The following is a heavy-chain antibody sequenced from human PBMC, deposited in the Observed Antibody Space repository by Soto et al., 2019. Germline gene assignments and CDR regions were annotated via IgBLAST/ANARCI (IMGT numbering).Heavy chain of an antibody. CDR3: ARGIATGQLDP. Sequence: ASVKVSCKASGYSFTRYTLNWVRQAPGQRLEWMGWINPGNGNTKSSQKFQDRVIITRDTAASTAYMDLSSLRSEDTAVYYCARGIATGQLDPWGQGTLVTVSS. CDR1: GYSFTRYT. D-gene: IGHD2-15*01. CDR2: INPGNGNT. V-gene: IGHV1-3*01. J-gene: IGHJ5*02.